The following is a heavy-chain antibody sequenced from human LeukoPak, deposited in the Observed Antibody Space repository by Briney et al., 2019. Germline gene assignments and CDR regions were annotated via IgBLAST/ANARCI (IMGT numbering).Heavy chain of an antibody. CDR1: GFTFSSYT. D-gene: IGHD1/OR15-1a*01. CDR2: ISYDATVK. V-gene: IGHV3-30*04. CDR3: AKDRTIGSAFGVLDY. J-gene: IGHJ4*02. Sequence: PGGSLRLSCAASGFTFSSYTMHWVRQAPGKGLEWVTISYDATVKFYADSVKGRFTISRDNSDNTLYLQMDSLRAEDTAVYYCAKDRTIGSAFGVLDYWGQGTLVTVSS.